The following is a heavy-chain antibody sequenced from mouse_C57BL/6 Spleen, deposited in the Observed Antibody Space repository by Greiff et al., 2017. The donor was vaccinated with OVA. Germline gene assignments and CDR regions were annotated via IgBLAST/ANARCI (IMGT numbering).Heavy chain of an antibody. J-gene: IGHJ4*01. CDR1: GYTFTDYN. V-gene: IGHV1-18*01. Sequence: EVQGVESGPELVKPGASVKIPCKASGYTFTDYNMDWVKQSHGKSLEWIGDINPNNGGTIYNQKFKGKATLTVDKSSSTAYMELRSLTSEDTAVYYWAREMIWNGSSPLYYAMDYWGQGTSVTVSS. D-gene: IGHD1-1*01. CDR3: AREMIWNGSSPLYYAMDY. CDR2: INPNNGGT.